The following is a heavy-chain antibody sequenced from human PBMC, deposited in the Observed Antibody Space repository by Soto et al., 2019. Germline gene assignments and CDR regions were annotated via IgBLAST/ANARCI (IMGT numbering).Heavy chain of an antibody. CDR3: ARGRTTFFGYYDSTN. CDR1: GGTFSSYA. D-gene: IGHD3-22*01. CDR2: IIPIFGTA. Sequence: ASVKVSCTASGGTFSSYAISWVRQAPGQGLEWMGGIIPIFGTANYAQKFQGRVTITADESTSTAYMELSSLRSEDTAVYYCARGRTTFFGYYDSTNWGQGTLVTVSS. J-gene: IGHJ4*02. V-gene: IGHV1-69*13.